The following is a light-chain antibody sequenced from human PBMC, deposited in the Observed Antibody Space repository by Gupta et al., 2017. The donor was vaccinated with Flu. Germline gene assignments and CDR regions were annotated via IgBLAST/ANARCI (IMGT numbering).Light chain of an antibody. CDR1: QSVGTY. CDR3: QQRGNWPPFT. J-gene: IGKJ3*01. Sequence: GTLSWSPGERATLSCRASQSVGTYLAWYKHKPGQAPRLLIYDASNRATGIPGRFSGSGYGTDFTLTISSREPEDFAVYYCQQRGNWPPFTFGHGTKVDMK. V-gene: IGKV3-11*01. CDR2: DAS.